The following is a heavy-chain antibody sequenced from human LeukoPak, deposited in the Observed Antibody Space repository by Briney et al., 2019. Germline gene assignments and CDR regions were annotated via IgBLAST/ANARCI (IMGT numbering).Heavy chain of an antibody. Sequence: SETLSLTCTVSNYSISSSHYSGWIRESPGRGLEGIGSIYHSGGSTFYNPSLESRITISVDTSKNQFSLKLNSVTAADTAVYYCARDHTTLTGHIQYFDPWGQGTLVTVSS. V-gene: IGHV4-38-2*02. D-gene: IGHD1-20*01. CDR1: NYSISSSHY. J-gene: IGHJ5*02. CDR2: IYHSGGST. CDR3: ARDHTTLTGHIQYFDP.